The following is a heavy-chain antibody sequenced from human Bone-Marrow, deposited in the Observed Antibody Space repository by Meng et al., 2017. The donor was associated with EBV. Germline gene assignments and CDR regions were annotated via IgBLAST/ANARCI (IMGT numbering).Heavy chain of an antibody. CDR2: IQSDASHNK. CDR1: GFIFSGYG. Sequence: QEQLVESGGGVVQPGRSLRLSCAASGFIFSGYGFHWVRQAPGKGPEWVAIIQSDASHNKYYADSVKGRFTISRDNSKNTLYLQMNSLKIEDTAVYYCAKDLSGRFDPWGQGPLVTVDS. D-gene: IGHD1-14*01. V-gene: IGHV3-30*18. J-gene: IGHJ5*02. CDR3: AKDLSGRFDP.